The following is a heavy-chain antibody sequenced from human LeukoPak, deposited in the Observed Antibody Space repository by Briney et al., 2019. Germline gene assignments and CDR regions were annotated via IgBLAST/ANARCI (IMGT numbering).Heavy chain of an antibody. CDR1: GNSLNIYN. CDR2: ITPGGDGP. Sequence: SVKVSCKASGNSLNIYNMHWVRHAPGQGLEWLGVITPGGDGPSYAQKFQGRFTMTRAMSTTRVYMEVSSLTADDTAVYYCGRDPTYRNYFDSWGQGTLVTVSS. D-gene: IGHD1-1*01. V-gene: IGHV1-46*02. J-gene: IGHJ4*02. CDR3: GRDPTYRNYFDS.